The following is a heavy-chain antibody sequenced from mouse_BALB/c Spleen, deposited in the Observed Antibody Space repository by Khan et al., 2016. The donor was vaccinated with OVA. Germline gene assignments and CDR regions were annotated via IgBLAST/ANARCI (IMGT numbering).Heavy chain of an antibody. CDR3: APNRFWFAY. Sequence: QVQLQQPGTELMKPGASVKISCKATGYTFSNYWIEWVKQRPGHGLEWIGEILPGSGSTNYTEKFKGKATFTADTSSNTAYMQLISLTSEDSAVYDCAPNRFWFAYWGQGTLVTVSA. CDR1: GYTFSNYW. CDR2: ILPGSGST. V-gene: IGHV1-9*01. J-gene: IGHJ3*01.